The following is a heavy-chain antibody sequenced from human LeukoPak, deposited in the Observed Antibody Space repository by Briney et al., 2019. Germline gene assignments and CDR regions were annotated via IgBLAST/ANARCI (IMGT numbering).Heavy chain of an antibody. CDR1: GGSVSSSSYY. Sequence: PETLSLTCTVSGGSVSSSSYYWGWTRHPPMKGLEWIGRIYYSGSTEYNFSLKTRVTVSVDTSRTQFSLKLSSVTAADTAVYYCARHQSYGSGTYYAPFDNWGQGILVTVSS. D-gene: IGHD3-10*01. J-gene: IGHJ4*02. CDR3: ARHQSYGSGTYYAPFDN. CDR2: IYYSGST. V-gene: IGHV4-39*01.